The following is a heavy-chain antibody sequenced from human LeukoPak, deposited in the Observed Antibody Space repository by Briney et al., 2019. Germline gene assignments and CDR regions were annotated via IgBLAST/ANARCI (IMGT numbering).Heavy chain of an antibody. Sequence: PSETLSLTCAVYGGSFSGYYWSWIRQPPGKGLEWTGEINHSGSTNYNPSLKSRVTISVDTSKNQFSLKLSSVTAADTAVYYCARGRTAYGDHVKYYYYYMDVWGKGTTVTVFS. CDR2: INHSGST. D-gene: IGHD4-17*01. V-gene: IGHV4-34*01. CDR1: GGSFSGYY. J-gene: IGHJ6*03. CDR3: ARGRTAYGDHVKYYYYYMDV.